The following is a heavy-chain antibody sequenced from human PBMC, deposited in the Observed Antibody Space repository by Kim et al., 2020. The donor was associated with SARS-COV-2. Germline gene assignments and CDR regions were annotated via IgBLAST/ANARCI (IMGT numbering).Heavy chain of an antibody. CDR2: IDPSDSYT. Sequence: GESLKISCKGSGYSFTSYWISWVRQMPGKGLEWMGRIDPSDSYTNYSPSFQGHVTISADKSISTAYLQWSSLKASDTAMYYCARHGSNDILTGPYYYYGMDVWGQGTTVTVSS. V-gene: IGHV5-10-1*01. CDR1: GYSFTSYW. D-gene: IGHD3-9*01. CDR3: ARHGSNDILTGPYYYYGMDV. J-gene: IGHJ6*02.